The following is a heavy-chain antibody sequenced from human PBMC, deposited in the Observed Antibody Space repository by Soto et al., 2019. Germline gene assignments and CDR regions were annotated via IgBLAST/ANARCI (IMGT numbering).Heavy chain of an antibody. D-gene: IGHD6-19*01. CDR3: AKTPGTAVAPPDY. V-gene: IGHV3-30*18. CDR1: GFTFSSYG. Sequence: QVQLVESGGGVVQPGRSLRLSCAASGFTFSSYGMHWVRQAPGKGLEWVAVISYDGSNKYYADSVKGQFTISRDNSKNALYLQMNSLRAEDTAVYYCAKTPGTAVAPPDYWGQGTLVTVSS. J-gene: IGHJ4*02. CDR2: ISYDGSNK.